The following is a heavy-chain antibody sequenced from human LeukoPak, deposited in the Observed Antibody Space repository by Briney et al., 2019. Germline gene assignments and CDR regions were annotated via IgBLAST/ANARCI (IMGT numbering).Heavy chain of an antibody. CDR3: ASLPHDSSGYYFTEYFQH. CDR1: GFTFSSYA. CDR2: ISGSGGST. Sequence: GGSLRLSCAASGFTFSSYAMSWVRQAPGKGLEWVSAISGSGGSTYYADSVKGRFTISRDNSKNTLYLQMNSLRAEDTAVYYCASLPHDSSGYYFTEYFQHWGQGTLVTVSS. J-gene: IGHJ1*01. D-gene: IGHD3-22*01. V-gene: IGHV3-23*01.